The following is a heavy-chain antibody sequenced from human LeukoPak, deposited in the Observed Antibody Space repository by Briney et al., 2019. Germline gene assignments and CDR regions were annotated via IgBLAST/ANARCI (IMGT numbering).Heavy chain of an antibody. CDR1: GFTFSSYE. Sequence: HTGGSLRLSCAASGFTFSSYEMNWVRQAPGKGLEWVSYISGSGSTIYYADSVKGRFTISRDNAKNSLYLQMNSLRAEDTALYHCARGMAAARLDAFDIWGQGTMVTVSS. J-gene: IGHJ3*02. CDR3: ARGMAAARLDAFDI. CDR2: ISGSGSTI. V-gene: IGHV3-48*03. D-gene: IGHD6-13*01.